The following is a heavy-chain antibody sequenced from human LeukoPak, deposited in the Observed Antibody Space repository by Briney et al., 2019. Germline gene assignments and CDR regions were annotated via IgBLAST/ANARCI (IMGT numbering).Heavy chain of an antibody. CDR3: ARDKEGGGSTDYYHDAFDI. CDR1: GFTFSSYE. Sequence: PGGSLRLSCAASGFTFSSYEMNWVRQAPGKRLEWVSYISSSGSIIYYADSLKGRFTISRDNAKNSLYLQMNSLRAEDTAVYYCARDKEGGGSTDYYHDAFDIWGQGTMVTVSS. V-gene: IGHV3-48*03. J-gene: IGHJ3*02. D-gene: IGHD3-9*01. CDR2: ISSSGSII.